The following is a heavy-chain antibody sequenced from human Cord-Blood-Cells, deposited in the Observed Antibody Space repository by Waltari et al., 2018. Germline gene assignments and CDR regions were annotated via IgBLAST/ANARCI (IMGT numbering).Heavy chain of an antibody. Sequence: QVQLVQSGAEVKKPGASVKVSCKASGYTFTGYYMHWVRQAPGQGLEWMGWINPNSGGTNYAQKFQGWVTMTRDTSISTAYMELSRLRSDDTAVYYCARVSEYSSSSFAFDIWGQGTMVTVSS. J-gene: IGHJ3*02. CDR3: ARVSEYSSSSFAFDI. CDR1: GYTFTGYY. D-gene: IGHD6-6*01. V-gene: IGHV1-2*04. CDR2: INPNSGGT.